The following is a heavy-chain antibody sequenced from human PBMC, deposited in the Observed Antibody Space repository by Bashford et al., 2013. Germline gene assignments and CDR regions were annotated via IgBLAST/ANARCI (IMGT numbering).Heavy chain of an antibody. V-gene: IGHV4-34*01. J-gene: IGHJ6*02. CDR1: GDSFSGYY. Sequence: ETLSLTCAVSGDSFSGYYWNWIRQSPGKGLEWIGEINHSGNTNYNPSLKSRFTVSRDIAENSVHLQMNSLRAEDTAVYYCAMSVSSDCWECLDVWGQGTYGSPSP. CDR3: AMSVSSDCWECLDV. D-gene: IGHD3-22*01. CDR2: INHSGNT.